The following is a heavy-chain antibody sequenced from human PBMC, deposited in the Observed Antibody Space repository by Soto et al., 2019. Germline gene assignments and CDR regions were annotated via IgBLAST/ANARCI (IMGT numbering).Heavy chain of an antibody. D-gene: IGHD2-15*01. Sequence: ASVKVSCKASGYTFTGYYMHWVRQAPGQGLEWMGWIDPNSGGTNYAQKFQGRVTMTRDTSISTAYMELSRLRSDDTAVYYCASLSHCSGGSCYSGYFDYWGQGTLVTVSS. V-gene: IGHV1-2*02. CDR3: ASLSHCSGGSCYSGYFDY. CDR1: GYTFTGYY. CDR2: IDPNSGGT. J-gene: IGHJ4*02.